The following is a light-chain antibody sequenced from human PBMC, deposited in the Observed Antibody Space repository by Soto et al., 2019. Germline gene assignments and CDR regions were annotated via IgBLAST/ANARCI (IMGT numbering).Light chain of an antibody. CDR1: QSVTNNQ. Sequence: ENFLTQSPGTLSLSPGEGATLSCRASQSVTNNQFAWFRQKPGQAPRLLIWGVSNRATGIPDRFSGSGSGTDFTLTISRLEPEDFVVFYCQQRSNWRRTFGQGTKVDI. V-gene: IGKV3D-20*02. J-gene: IGKJ1*01. CDR2: GVS. CDR3: QQRSNWRRT.